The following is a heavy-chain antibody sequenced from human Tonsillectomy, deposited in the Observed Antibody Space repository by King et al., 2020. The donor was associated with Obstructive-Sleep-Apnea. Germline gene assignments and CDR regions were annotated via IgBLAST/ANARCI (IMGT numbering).Heavy chain of an antibody. J-gene: IGHJ6*02. D-gene: IGHD3-16*01. CDR1: GYTFTSYD. CDR3: ARGGESRAFNYYYYGMDV. V-gene: IGHV1-8*01. CDR2: MNPNSGNT. Sequence: QLVQSGAEVKKPGASVKVSCKASGYTFTSYDINWVRQATGQGLEWMGWMNPNSGNTGYAQKFQGRVTMTRNTSISTAYMVLSSLRSEDTAVYYCARGGESRAFNYYYYGMDVWGQGTTVTVSS.